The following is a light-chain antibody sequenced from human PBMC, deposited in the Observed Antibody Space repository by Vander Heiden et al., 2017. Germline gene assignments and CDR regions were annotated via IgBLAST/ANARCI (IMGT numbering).Light chain of an antibody. CDR2: GNS. Sequence: QSVLTQPPSVSGAPGPTVTISCTGSSSNIGAGYDVHWYQQLPGTAPKFLIYGNSNRPSGVPDRFSGSTSGTSASLAITGLQAEDEADYYCQSYDSSLSAYVFGTGTKVTVL. CDR1: SSNIGAGYD. V-gene: IGLV1-40*01. CDR3: QSYDSSLSAYV. J-gene: IGLJ1*01.